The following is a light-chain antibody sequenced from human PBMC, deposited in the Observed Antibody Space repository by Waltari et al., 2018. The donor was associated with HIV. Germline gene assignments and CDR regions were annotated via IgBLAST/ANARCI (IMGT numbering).Light chain of an antibody. CDR2: SDH. CDR1: DFNIGANT. V-gene: IGLV1-44*01. Sequence: QSVLTQPPSASGTSGQRVTIPCSGSDFNIGANTFNWYQQVPGMAPKLLIYSDHQRPSGVPDRFSGSKSGTSASLAISGLQSEDEANYYCSSWDDSLNGVWVFGGGTKVTVL. J-gene: IGLJ2*01. CDR3: SSWDDSLNGVWV.